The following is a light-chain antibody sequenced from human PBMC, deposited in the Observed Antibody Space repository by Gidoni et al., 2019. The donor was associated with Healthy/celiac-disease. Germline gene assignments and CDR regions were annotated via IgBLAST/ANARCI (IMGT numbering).Light chain of an antibody. CDR2: EVS. V-gene: IGLV2-23*02. Sequence: QSALTQPASVSGSPGQSITISCTGTSSDVGSYNLVSWYQQHPGKAPKLMIYEVSKRPSGVSNRFSGSKSGNTASLTISGLQAEDEADYYCCSYAGSSTLGVFGGGTKLXV. CDR1: SSDVGSYNL. CDR3: CSYAGSSTLGV. J-gene: IGLJ2*01.